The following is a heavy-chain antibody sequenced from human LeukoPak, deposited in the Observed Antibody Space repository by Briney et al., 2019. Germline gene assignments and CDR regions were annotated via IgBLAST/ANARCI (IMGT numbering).Heavy chain of an antibody. CDR1: GFTVDDYA. CDR2: ITWNSGRK. D-gene: IGHD1-26*01. V-gene: IGHV3-9*01. J-gene: IGHJ4*02. CDR3: AKDIGRGGTFIPALFLAFDY. Sequence: GRSLRLSCAASGFTVDDYAVHWVRQAPGKGLEWVAGITWNSGRKVYADSVKGRVTIFRDNAKKSVYLQMDSLRTEDTALYYCAKDIGRGGTFIPALFLAFDYWGQGVLVTVSS.